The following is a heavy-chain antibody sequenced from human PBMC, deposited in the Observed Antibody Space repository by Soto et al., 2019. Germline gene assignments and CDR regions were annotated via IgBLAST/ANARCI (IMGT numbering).Heavy chain of an antibody. Sequence: PSETLSLTCTGSGGSISSYYWSWIRQPPGKGLEWIGYIYYSGSTNYNPSLKSRVTISVDTSKNQFSLKLSSVTAADTAVYYCARHEGSCSSTSCYAGDFDYWGQGTLVTVSS. J-gene: IGHJ4*02. CDR2: IYYSGST. D-gene: IGHD2-2*01. CDR3: ARHEGSCSSTSCYAGDFDY. CDR1: GGSISSYY. V-gene: IGHV4-59*08.